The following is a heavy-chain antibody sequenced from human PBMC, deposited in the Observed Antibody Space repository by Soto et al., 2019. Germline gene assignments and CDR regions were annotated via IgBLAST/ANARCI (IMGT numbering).Heavy chain of an antibody. V-gene: IGHV1-2*02. CDR1: GYTFTGHY. D-gene: IGHD1-26*01. CDR3: GRGRSGQIVVFY. Sequence: QVQLVQSWAEVKMPGASVKVSCKTSGYTFTGHYIHWVRQAPEQGPEWMGEIGPGSGATRYAQKFRGRVTMTRDTSITTVYMELNNLSPDDTAVYYCGRGRSGQIVVFYWGQGTPVTVSS. J-gene: IGHJ4*02. CDR2: IGPGSGAT.